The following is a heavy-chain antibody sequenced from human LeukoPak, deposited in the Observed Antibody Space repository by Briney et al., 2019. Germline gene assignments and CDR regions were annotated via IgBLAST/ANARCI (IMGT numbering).Heavy chain of an antibody. Sequence: PGGSLRLSCAASGFSFRSYAMNWVRQSPGKGLEWVSTISGSGVTTSYADSVKGGFTISRDNSKNTLYLQMDSLRAEDAALYYCATPRSGWYLIEYWGQGTLVTVSS. V-gene: IGHV3-23*01. CDR3: ATPRSGWYLIEY. CDR2: ISGSGVTT. CDR1: GFSFRSYA. D-gene: IGHD6-19*01. J-gene: IGHJ4*02.